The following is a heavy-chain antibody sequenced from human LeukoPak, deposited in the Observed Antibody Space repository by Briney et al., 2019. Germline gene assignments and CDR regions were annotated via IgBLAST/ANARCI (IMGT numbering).Heavy chain of an antibody. CDR2: MYYRGST. CDR1: GGSINSSSYY. CDR3: ARDAGHQLSRRNYYAMDV. J-gene: IGHJ6*02. V-gene: IGHV4-39*07. Sequence: TSETLSLTCTVSGGSINSSSYYWGWVRQPPGKGLEWIGSMYYRGSTYYNPSLKSRVTISVDTSKNQFSLKLSSVTAADTAVYYCARDAGHQLSRRNYYAMDVWGQGTTVTVSS. D-gene: IGHD1-1*01.